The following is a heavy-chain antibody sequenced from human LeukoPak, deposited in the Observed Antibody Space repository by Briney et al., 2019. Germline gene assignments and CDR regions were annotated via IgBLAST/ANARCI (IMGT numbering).Heavy chain of an antibody. CDR3: ASGKEENPLLLWFGELKENWFDP. V-gene: IGHV1-69*01. D-gene: IGHD3-10*01. Sequence: ASVTVSCKASGGTFSSYAISWVRQAPGQGLEWMGGIIPIFGTANYAQKFQGRVTITADESTSTAYMELSSLRSEDTAVYYCASGKEENPLLLWFGELKENWFDPWGQGTLVTVSS. CDR1: GGTFSSYA. CDR2: IIPIFGTA. J-gene: IGHJ5*02.